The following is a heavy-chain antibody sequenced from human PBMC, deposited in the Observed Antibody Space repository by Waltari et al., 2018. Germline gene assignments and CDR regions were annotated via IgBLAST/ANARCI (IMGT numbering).Heavy chain of an antibody. CDR2: IYSGGST. Sequence: EVQLVESGGGLIQPGGSLRLSCAASGFTVSSNYMSWVRQAPGKRLGVVSVIYSGGSTYYADSVKGRFTISRDNSKNTLYLQMNSLRAEDTAVYYCARVRIAAAGRYFDYWGQGTLVTVSS. CDR3: ARVRIAAAGRYFDY. CDR1: GFTVSSNY. D-gene: IGHD6-13*01. V-gene: IGHV3-53*01. J-gene: IGHJ4*02.